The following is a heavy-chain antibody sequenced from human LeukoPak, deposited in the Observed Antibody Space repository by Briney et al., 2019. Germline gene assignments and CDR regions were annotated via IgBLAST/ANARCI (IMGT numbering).Heavy chain of an antibody. Sequence: SETLSLTCTVSGGSISSSSYYWGWIRQPPGKGLEWIGSIYYSGSTYYNPSLKSRVTISVDTSKNQFSLKLSSVTAADTAVYYCARLSGSGSYYSLNFDYWGQGTLVTVSS. CDR2: IYYSGST. CDR3: ARLSGSGSYYSLNFDY. J-gene: IGHJ4*02. D-gene: IGHD3-10*01. V-gene: IGHV4-39*07. CDR1: GGSISSSSYY.